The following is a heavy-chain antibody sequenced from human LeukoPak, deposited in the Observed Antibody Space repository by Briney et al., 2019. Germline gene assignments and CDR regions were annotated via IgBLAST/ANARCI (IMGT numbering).Heavy chain of an antibody. CDR1: GFTFSTYA. D-gene: IGHD5-18*01. CDR3: ARSFSYGGIHY. CDR2: IVGSGSST. J-gene: IGHJ4*02. V-gene: IGHV3-23*01. Sequence: GGSLRLSCAASGFTFSTYALSWVRQAPGKGLEWVSSIVGSGSSTFYADSVKGRFTISRDNSKNTLYLQMNSLRVEDTAVYYCARSFSYGGIHYWGQGTLVTVSS.